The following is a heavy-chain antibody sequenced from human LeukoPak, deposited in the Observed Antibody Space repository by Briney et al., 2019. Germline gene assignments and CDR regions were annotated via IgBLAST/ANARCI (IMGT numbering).Heavy chain of an antibody. J-gene: IGHJ5*02. D-gene: IGHD2-15*01. CDR1: GFTFSSYS. Sequence: GGSLRLSCAASGFTFSSYSMNWARQAPGKGLEWVSSISSSSSYIYYADSVKGRFTISRDNAKNSLYLQMNSLRAEDTAVYYCARDPCSGGSCSSNWFDPWGQGTLVTVSS. CDR3: ARDPCSGGSCSSNWFDP. V-gene: IGHV3-21*01. CDR2: ISSSSSYI.